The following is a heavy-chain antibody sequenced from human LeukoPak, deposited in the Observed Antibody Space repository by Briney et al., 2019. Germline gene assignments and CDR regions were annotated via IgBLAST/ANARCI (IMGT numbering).Heavy chain of an antibody. D-gene: IGHD2-2*02. Sequence: SETLSLTCAVHGGSFSGYYWSWIRQPPGKGLEWIGEINHSGSTNYNPSLKSRVTISVDTSKNQFSLKLTSVSAADTAVYYCASIPLSSYQTNDYWGQGTLVTVSS. CDR3: ASIPLSSYQTNDY. CDR1: GGSFSGYY. CDR2: INHSGST. J-gene: IGHJ4*02. V-gene: IGHV4-34*01.